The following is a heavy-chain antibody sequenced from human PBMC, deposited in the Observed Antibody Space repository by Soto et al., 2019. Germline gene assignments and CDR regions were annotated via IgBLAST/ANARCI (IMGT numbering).Heavy chain of an antibody. Sequence: GGSLRLSCAASGFPFISYVMSWVRQAPGKGLEWVSGISGGGSNTFYADSVKGRFTISRDNSKNTLLLQMNSLGAEDTAVYYCAKDSNKYSSSLRGRYFDYWGQGIGVTVSS. J-gene: IGHJ4*02. D-gene: IGHD4-4*01. V-gene: IGHV3-23*01. CDR3: AKDSNKYSSSLRGRYFDY. CDR2: ISGGGSNT. CDR1: GFPFISYV.